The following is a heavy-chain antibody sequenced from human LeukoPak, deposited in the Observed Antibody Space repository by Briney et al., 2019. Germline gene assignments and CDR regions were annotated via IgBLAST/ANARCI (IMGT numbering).Heavy chain of an antibody. Sequence: GGSLRLSCAASGFTFSDYYMSWIRQAPGKGLEWVSYISSSGSTIYYADSVKGRFTISRDNAKNSLYLQMNSLRAEDTAVYYCARTTITLFRGVNTPHLIDYWGQGTLVTVS. V-gene: IGHV3-11*01. J-gene: IGHJ4*02. CDR3: ARTTITLFRGVNTPHLIDY. D-gene: IGHD3-10*01. CDR2: ISSSGSTI. CDR1: GFTFSDYY.